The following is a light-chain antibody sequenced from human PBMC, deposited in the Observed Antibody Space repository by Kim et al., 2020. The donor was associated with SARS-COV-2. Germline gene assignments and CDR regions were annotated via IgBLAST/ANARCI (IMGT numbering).Light chain of an antibody. J-gene: IGKJ5*01. CDR3: QQRSNWPIT. CDR1: QSVSSY. Sequence: LSPGKRATLSSRASQSVSSYLAWYQQKPGQAPRLLIYDASNRATGIPARFSGSGSGTDFTLTISSLEPEDFAVYYCQQRSNWPITFGQGTRLEIK. V-gene: IGKV3-11*01. CDR2: DAS.